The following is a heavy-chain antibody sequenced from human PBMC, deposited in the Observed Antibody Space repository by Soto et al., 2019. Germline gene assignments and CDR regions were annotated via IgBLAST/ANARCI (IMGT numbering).Heavy chain of an antibody. CDR3: THRAREARPELSMDV. D-gene: IGHD6-6*01. Sequence: GSGPTLVNPTQTLTLTCTFSGFSLSTSGVGVGWIRQPPGKALEWLALIYWDDDKRYSLSLKSRLTITKHTSKNQVVLTMTDLDPLDTPTYYCTHRAREARPELSMDVWGKETTVTDAS. CDR1: GFSLSTSGVG. V-gene: IGHV2-5*02. CDR2: IYWDDDK. J-gene: IGHJ6*03.